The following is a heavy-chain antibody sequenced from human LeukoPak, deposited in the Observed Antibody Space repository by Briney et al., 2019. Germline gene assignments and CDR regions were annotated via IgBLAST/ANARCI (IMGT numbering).Heavy chain of an antibody. CDR3: ARGARAGYDAFDI. CDR2: IIPIFGTA. D-gene: IGHD5-24*01. J-gene: IGHJ3*02. CDR1: GGTFSIYA. Sequence: ASVKVSCTASGGTFSIYAISWVRQAPGQGLEWMGGIIPIFGTANYAQKFQGRVTITADESTSTAYMELSSLRSEDTAVYYCARGARAGYDAFDIWGQGTMVTVSS. V-gene: IGHV1-69*01.